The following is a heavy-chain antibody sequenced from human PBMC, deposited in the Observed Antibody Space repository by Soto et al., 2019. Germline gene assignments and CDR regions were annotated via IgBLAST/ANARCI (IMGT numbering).Heavy chain of an antibody. V-gene: IGHV4-30-4*01. CDR1: GGSISSGDSY. Sequence: SETLSLTCTVSGGSISSGDSYWSWIRQPPGKGLEWIGYIYYSGSTYYNPSLKSRVTISVDTSKNQFSLKLSSVTAADTAVYYCAREGYCISTSCGYGMDVWGQGTTVTVSS. D-gene: IGHD2-2*01. CDR3: AREGYCISTSCGYGMDV. J-gene: IGHJ6*02. CDR2: IYYSGST.